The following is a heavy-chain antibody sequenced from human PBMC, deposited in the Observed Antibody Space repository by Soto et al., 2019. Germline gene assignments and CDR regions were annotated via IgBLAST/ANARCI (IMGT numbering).Heavy chain of an antibody. CDR2: ISWHSGSI. D-gene: IGHD6-13*01. J-gene: IGHJ4*02. V-gene: IGHV3-9*01. CDR3: AKVRSSSWYYFDY. CDR1: GFTFDDYA. Sequence: EVQLVESGGGLVQPGRSLRLSCAASGFTFDDYAMHWVRQAPGKGLEWVSGISWHSGSIGYADSVKGRFTISRDNAKNSLYLQMNSLRAEDTALYYCAKVRSSSWYYFDYWGQGTLVTVSS.